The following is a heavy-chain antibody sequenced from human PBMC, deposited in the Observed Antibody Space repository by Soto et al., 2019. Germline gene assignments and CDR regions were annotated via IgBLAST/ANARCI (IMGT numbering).Heavy chain of an antibody. V-gene: IGHV3-64D*06. Sequence: HPGGSLRLSCSASGFTFSSFAMHWVRQAPGNGLEYVSSISTNGGSAYYADSVKGRFTISRDNSKNTLYLQMSSLRHDGTAVFYCVKRPRGDYPNPPSFNNWARGTLVTVS. J-gene: IGHJ4*02. CDR1: GFTFSSFA. CDR2: ISTNGGSA. D-gene: IGHD4-17*01. CDR3: VKRPRGDYPNPPSFNN.